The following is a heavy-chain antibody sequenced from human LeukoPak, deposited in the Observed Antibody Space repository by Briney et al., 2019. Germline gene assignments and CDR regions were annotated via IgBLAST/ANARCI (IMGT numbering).Heavy chain of an antibody. V-gene: IGHV4-59*01. D-gene: IGHD6-13*01. CDR1: GGSITNYY. CDR2: IYSSGNT. CDR3: AREGTSWDNWFDP. Sequence: SETLSLTCSLSGGSITNYYWSWIRQPPGKGLEWIAWIYSSGNTEYNPSLKSRVTISLGTSNNQFSLRLTSVTAADTAVYYCAREGTSWDNWFDPWGQGTLVTVSS. J-gene: IGHJ5*02.